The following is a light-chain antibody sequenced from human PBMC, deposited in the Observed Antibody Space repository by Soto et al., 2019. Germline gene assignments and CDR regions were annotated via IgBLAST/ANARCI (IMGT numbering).Light chain of an antibody. Sequence: DIQMTQSPSSLSASVGDRVTITCRASQDISDYLAWYQQRPGQVPNLLIYAASTLQSGVPSRFRGSGSGTDFTLTITGLQPEDFEVYYCQQYNNWPRTFGQGTKVEIX. V-gene: IGKV1-27*01. J-gene: IGKJ1*01. CDR1: QDISDY. CDR3: QQYNNWPRT. CDR2: AAS.